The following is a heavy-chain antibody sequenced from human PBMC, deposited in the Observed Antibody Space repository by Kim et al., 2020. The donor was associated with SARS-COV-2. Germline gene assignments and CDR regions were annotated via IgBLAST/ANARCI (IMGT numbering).Heavy chain of an antibody. CDR3: ARDRDYRFDL. CDR2: ISTDSGYT. Sequence: ASVKVSCKTSGYTFTTYGLSWLRQAPGQGLEWMGWISTDSGYTKYAQKFQDRVTLTKDTSTSTAYMELRSLISDDTAVYFCARDRDYRFDLWGQGTLVTVSS. V-gene: IGHV1-18*01. CDR1: GYTFTTYG. J-gene: IGHJ4*02. D-gene: IGHD3-16*02.